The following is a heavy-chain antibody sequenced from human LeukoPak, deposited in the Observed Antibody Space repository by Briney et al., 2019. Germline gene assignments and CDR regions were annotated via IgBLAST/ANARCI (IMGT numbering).Heavy chain of an antibody. J-gene: IGHJ4*02. Sequence: SETLSLTCAVYGGSFSGYYWSWIRQPPGKGLEWIGEINHSGSTNYNPSLKSRVTISVDTSKNQFSLKLSSVTAADTAVYYCARHTGGSYYVRYWGQGTLVTVSS. CDR1: GGSFSGYY. CDR3: ARHTGGSYYVRY. V-gene: IGHV4-34*01. CDR2: INHSGST. D-gene: IGHD1-26*01.